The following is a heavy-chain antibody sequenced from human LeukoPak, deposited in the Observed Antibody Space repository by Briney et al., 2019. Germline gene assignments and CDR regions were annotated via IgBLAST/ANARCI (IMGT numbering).Heavy chain of an antibody. J-gene: IGHJ4*02. V-gene: IGHV4-59*08. D-gene: IGHD5-12*01. CDR3: ARHVGRQDDGYSGYGALDY. CDR1: GGSISSYY. CDR2: IYYSGST. Sequence: SETLSLTCTGSGGSISSYYWSWIRQPPGKGLEWIGYIYYSGSTNYNPSLKSRVTISVDTSKNQFSLKLSSVTAADTAVYYCARHVGRQDDGYSGYGALDYWGQGTLVTVSS.